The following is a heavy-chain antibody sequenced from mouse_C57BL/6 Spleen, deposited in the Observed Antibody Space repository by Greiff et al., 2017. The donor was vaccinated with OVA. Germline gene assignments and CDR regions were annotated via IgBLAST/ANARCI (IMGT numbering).Heavy chain of an antibody. J-gene: IGHJ3*01. CDR2: IYPGDGDT. D-gene: IGHD2-2*01. V-gene: IGHV1-82*01. Sequence: QVQLQQSGPELVKPGASVKISCKASGYAFSSSWMNWVKQRPGKGLEWIGRIYPGDGDTNYNGKFKGKATLTADKSSSTAYMQLSSLTSEDSAVYFCASYGCDDSWCAYWGQGTLVTVSA. CDR1: GYAFSSSW. CDR3: ASYGCDDSWCAY.